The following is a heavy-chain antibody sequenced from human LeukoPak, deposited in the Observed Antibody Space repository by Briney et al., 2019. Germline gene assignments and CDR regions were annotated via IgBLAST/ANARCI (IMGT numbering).Heavy chain of an antibody. CDR2: IYHSGST. V-gene: IGHV4-30-2*01. CDR3: ASFYDSSGNGGVYFDY. CDR1: GGSISSGGYS. J-gene: IGHJ4*02. D-gene: IGHD3-22*01. Sequence: KPSETLSLTCAVSGGSISSGGYSWSWIRQPPGKGLEWIGYIYHSGSTYYNPSPKSRVTISVDRSKNQFSLKLSSVTAADTAVYYCASFYDSSGNGGVYFDYWGQGTLVTVSS.